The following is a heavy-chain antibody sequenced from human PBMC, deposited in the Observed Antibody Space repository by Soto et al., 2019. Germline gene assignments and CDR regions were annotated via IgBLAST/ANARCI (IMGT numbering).Heavy chain of an antibody. J-gene: IGHJ4*02. D-gene: IGHD2-21*02. CDR1: GGTFSSYA. CDR2: VIPIFGTA. Sequence: SVNVSCKASGGTFSSYAISWVRQAPGRGLEWMGGVIPIFGTANYAQKVQGRVTITADESTSTAYMELSSLRSEDTAVYYCARDPSPYCGGDCCSGLSYWGQGTLVTVSS. CDR3: ARDPSPYCGGDCCSGLSY. V-gene: IGHV1-69*13.